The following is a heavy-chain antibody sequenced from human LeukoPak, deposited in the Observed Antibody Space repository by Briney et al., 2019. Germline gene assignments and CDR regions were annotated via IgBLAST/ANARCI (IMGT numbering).Heavy chain of an antibody. Sequence: SETLSLTCAVYGGSFSGYYWSWIRQPPGKGLEWLGEINHSGSTNYNPSLKSRVTISVDTSKNQFSLKLSSVTAADTAVYYCARAVFVRVRGVDFDYWGQGTLVTVSS. CDR2: INHSGST. J-gene: IGHJ4*02. D-gene: IGHD1-1*01. V-gene: IGHV4-34*01. CDR3: ARAVFVRVRGVDFDY. CDR1: GGSFSGYY.